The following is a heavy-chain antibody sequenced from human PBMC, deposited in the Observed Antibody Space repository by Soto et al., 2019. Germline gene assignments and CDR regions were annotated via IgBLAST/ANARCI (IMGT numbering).Heavy chain of an antibody. CDR2: ISISSGNT. Sequence: DSVKVSCKASGYTFSDYGITWVRQAPGQGLEWMGWISISSGNTHFEESLQGRVTMTSDKTSTAYMELWRLRSDDSAMYYCARSYNYGSYWYFDLWGRGTLVTVSS. J-gene: IGHJ2*01. D-gene: IGHD3-10*01. CDR1: GYTFSDYG. V-gene: IGHV1-18*04. CDR3: ARSYNYGSYWYFDL.